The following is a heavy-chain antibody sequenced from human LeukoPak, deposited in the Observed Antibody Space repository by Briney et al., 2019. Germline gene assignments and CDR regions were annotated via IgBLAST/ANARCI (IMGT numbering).Heavy chain of an antibody. V-gene: IGHV3-74*01. Sequence: GGSLRLSCAASGFTFSSYWTHWVRQAPGKGLVWVSRINTDGSSTSYADSVKGRFTISRDNAKNSLYLQMNSLRAGDTAVYYCARVGPGGWYDYWGQGTLVTVSS. CDR3: ARVGPGGWYDY. D-gene: IGHD6-19*01. CDR2: INTDGSST. CDR1: GFTFSSYW. J-gene: IGHJ4*02.